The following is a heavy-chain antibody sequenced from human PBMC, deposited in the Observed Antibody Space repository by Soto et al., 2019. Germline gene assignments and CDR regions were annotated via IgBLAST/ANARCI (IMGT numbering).Heavy chain of an antibody. Sequence: PGGSLRLSCAASGFTFSNYALSWVRQAPGKGLEWVSAISARDGSTYYADSVKGRFTISKDSSKNTLYLQMNSLRAEDTAVYYCAKDYPSDFDFWGQGTLVTVSS. V-gene: IGHV3-23*01. J-gene: IGHJ4*01. CDR1: GFTFSNYA. CDR3: AKDYPSDFDF. CDR2: ISARDGST. D-gene: IGHD3-10*01.